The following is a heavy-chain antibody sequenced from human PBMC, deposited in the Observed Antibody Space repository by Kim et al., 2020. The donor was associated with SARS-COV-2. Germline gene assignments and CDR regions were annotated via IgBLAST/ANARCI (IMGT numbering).Heavy chain of an antibody. CDR3: ARNNGTYFDY. V-gene: IGHV4-30-2*01. Sequence: STYYNPSLKSRVTISLDRSKNQFSLKLSSAAAADTAVYYCARNNGTYFDYWGQGTLVTVSS. J-gene: IGHJ4*02. CDR2: ST. D-gene: IGHD1-26*01.